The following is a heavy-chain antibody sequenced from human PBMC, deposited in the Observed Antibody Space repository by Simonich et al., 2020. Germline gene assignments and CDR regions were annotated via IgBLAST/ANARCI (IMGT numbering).Heavy chain of an antibody. CDR2: INPNIGGT. CDR1: GYTFTGYY. CDR3: ARNGLVGILKAFDI. J-gene: IGHJ3*02. V-gene: IGHV1-2*02. Sequence: QVQLVQSGAEVKKPGASVKVSCKASGYTFTGYYMHWVRQAPGQGLEWMGWINPNIGGTNYAQKFQGRVTMTRDTSISTAYMELSRLRSDDTAVYYCARNGLVGILKAFDIWGQGTMVTVSS. D-gene: IGHD2-21*01.